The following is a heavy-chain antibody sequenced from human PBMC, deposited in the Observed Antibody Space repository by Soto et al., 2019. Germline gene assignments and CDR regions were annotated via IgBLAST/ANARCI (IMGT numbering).Heavy chain of an antibody. CDR3: ARDGVVVPAAILTLGFDP. D-gene: IGHD2-2*01. V-gene: IGHV1-46*01. J-gene: IGHJ5*02. CDR1: GYTFTSYY. Sequence: QVQLVQSGAEVKKPRASVKVSCKASGYTFTSYYMHWVRQAPGQGLEWMGIINPSGGSTSYAQKFQGRVTMTRDTSTSTVYMELSSLRSEDTAVYYCARDGVVVPAAILTLGFDPWGQGTLVTVSS. CDR2: INPSGGST.